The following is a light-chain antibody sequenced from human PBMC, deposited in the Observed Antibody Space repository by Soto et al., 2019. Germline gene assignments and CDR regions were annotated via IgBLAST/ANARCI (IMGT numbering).Light chain of an antibody. V-gene: IGKV1-39*01. CDR3: QQSYSTPGT. CDR1: QSISSG. Sequence: DIQVNQSPFTVSAFVGERVALTCLASQSISSGLAWYQQKPGKAPKLLIYAASSLQSGVPSRFSGSGSGTDFTLTISSLQPEDFATYYCQQSYSTPGTFGQGTKVDIK. J-gene: IGKJ1*01. CDR2: AAS.